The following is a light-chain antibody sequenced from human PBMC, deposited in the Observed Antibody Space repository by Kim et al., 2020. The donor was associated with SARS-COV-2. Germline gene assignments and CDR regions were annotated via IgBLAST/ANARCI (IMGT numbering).Light chain of an antibody. V-gene: IGKV3-20*01. CDR1: QSVNGRF. J-gene: IGKJ1*01. CDR2: GAS. Sequence: SPGEGATLSCRASQSVNGRFLAWYQQKPGQAPRLLIYGASTRATGISDRFSGSGSGTDFTLTISRLEPEDFAMYYCQQYDSSVWTFGQGTKVDIK. CDR3: QQYDSSVWT.